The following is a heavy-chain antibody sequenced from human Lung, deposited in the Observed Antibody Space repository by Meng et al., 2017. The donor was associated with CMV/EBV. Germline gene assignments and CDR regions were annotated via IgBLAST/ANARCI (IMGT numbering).Heavy chain of an antibody. D-gene: IGHD6-6*01. CDR3: ARSSSG. J-gene: IGHJ4*02. CDR2: INPDGSAK. V-gene: IGHV3-7*01. Sequence: GESLTISCAASGFTFSTDWMTWVRQAPGKGLEWVANINPDGSAKYYVDSVKGRFTISRDNAMNSLCLQMNSLRAEDTAVYYCARSSSGWGQGTLVTVSS. CDR1: GFTFSTDW.